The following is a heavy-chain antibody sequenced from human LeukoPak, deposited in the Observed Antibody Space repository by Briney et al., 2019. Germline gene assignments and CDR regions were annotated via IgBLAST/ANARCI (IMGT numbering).Heavy chain of an antibody. CDR2: IYDSGST. Sequence: PPETLSLTCTVSGGSFSIGNYYWSWIRQPPGKGLEWIGYIYDSGSTNYYPSLKSRVSISVDTSKNQFSLKLTSVTPADTAVYYCASRFPVLATSAFDIWGQGTMVTVSS. J-gene: IGHJ3*02. D-gene: IGHD3-3*02. V-gene: IGHV4-61*01. CDR3: ASRFPVLATSAFDI. CDR1: GGSFSIGNYY.